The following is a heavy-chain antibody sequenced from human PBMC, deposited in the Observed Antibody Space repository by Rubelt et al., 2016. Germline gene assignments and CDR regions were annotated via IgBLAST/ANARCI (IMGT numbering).Heavy chain of an antibody. Sequence: QGLEWMGIINPSGGSTSYAQKFQGRVTMTRDTSTSTVYMELSSLRSEDTAVYYCAVWSGSYGYWGQGTLVTVSS. CDR2: INPSGGST. D-gene: IGHD1-26*01. CDR3: AVWSGSYGY. V-gene: IGHV1-46*01. J-gene: IGHJ4*02.